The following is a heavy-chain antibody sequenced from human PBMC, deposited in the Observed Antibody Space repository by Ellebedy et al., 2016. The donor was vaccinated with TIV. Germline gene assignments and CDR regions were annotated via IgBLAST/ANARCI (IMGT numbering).Heavy chain of an antibody. D-gene: IGHD3-10*01. V-gene: IGHV3-7*01. J-gene: IGHJ4*02. CDR3: ARAHY. CDR2: IKEDGSEK. CDR1: GFTFRSEW. Sequence: GESLKISCAASGFTFRSEWLSWVRQAPGKGLEWVAHIKEDGSEKDYVDLVKGRFTISRDNAKNSLYLQMNNLGVEDTAVYYCARAHYWGQGTLVTVSS.